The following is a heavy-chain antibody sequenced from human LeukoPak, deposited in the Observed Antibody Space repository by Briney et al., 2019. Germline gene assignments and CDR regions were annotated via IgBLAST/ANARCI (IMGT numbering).Heavy chain of an antibody. CDR1: GYTFTNYD. J-gene: IGHJ3*02. D-gene: IGHD3-10*01. V-gene: IGHV1-8*01. CDR2: MNPNSANT. CDR3: ARGNYYGNDVYDAFDI. Sequence: ASVKVSCTASGYTFTNYDINWVRQAPGQGLEWMGWMNPNSANTGYAPEFQGRVTMTSDTSISTAYMDLSSLRSEDTAKYYCARGNYYGNDVYDAFDIWGQGTMVTVSS.